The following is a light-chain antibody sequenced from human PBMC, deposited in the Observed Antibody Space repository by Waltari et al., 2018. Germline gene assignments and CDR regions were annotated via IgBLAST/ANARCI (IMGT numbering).Light chain of an antibody. Sequence: IVLTQSPDTLSLSPGQRATLSCRASHTINNNFLVWYQQKPGQAPRLLIHGASSRATGFPDRFSGSGSGTDFTLTISRLEPEDGAVYYCQQYDGSILTFGGGTKVEI. V-gene: IGKV3-20*01. CDR3: QQYDGSILT. CDR1: HTINNNF. J-gene: IGKJ4*01. CDR2: GAS.